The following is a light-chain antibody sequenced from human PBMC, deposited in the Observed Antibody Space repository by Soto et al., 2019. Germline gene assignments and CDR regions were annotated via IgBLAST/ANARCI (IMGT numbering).Light chain of an antibody. CDR2: DAS. Sequence: IVMTQSPATLSVSPGERATLSCRASQSVSSNLAWYQQKPGQAPRLLMYDASLRATGVPARFSGSGSGTDFTLTISSLEPEDFAVYYCQQRSNWPPLTFGGGTKVDIK. V-gene: IGKV3-11*01. J-gene: IGKJ4*01. CDR3: QQRSNWPPLT. CDR1: QSVSSN.